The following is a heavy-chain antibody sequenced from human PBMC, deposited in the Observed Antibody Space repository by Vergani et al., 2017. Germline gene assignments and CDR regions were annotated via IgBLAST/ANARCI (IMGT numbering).Heavy chain of an antibody. CDR3: AKDGGGDVLRYFGWLFSLYYFDY. Sequence: EVQLLESGGGLVQPGGSLRLSCAASGFTFSSYAMSWVRQAPGKGLEWVSAISGSGGSTYYADPVKGRFTISRDNSKNTLYLQMNSLRAEDTAVYYGAKDGGGDVLRYFGWLFSLYYFDYWGQGTLVTVSS. D-gene: IGHD3-9*01. V-gene: IGHV3-23*01. CDR2: ISGSGGST. CDR1: GFTFSSYA. J-gene: IGHJ4*02.